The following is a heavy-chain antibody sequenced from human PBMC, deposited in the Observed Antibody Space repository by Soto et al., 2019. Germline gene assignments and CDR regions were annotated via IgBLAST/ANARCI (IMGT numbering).Heavy chain of an antibody. CDR2: INSDGSST. CDR3: ARTAVAGTSYYYYGMDV. CDR1: RFTFTNYA. D-gene: IGHD6-19*01. V-gene: IGHV3-74*01. Sequence: GGSLRLSCAAPRFTFTNYAMTWVRQAPGKGLEWVSRINSDGSSTSYADSVKGRFTISRDNAKNTLYLQMNSLRAEDTAVYYCARTAVAGTSYYYYGMDVWGPGPTVTV. J-gene: IGHJ6*02.